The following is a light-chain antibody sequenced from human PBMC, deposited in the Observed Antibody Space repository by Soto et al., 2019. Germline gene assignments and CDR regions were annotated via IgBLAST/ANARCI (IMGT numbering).Light chain of an antibody. V-gene: IGKV1-13*02. CDR3: QQFNSYLVT. CDR1: QGISSA. CDR2: DAS. Sequence: AIQLTQSPSSLSASVGDRVTITCRASQGISSALAWYQQKPGKAPKLLIYDASSLESGVPSRFSGSGSGTDFTLTISILQPEDFATYYCQQFNSYLVTFGPGTKVDIK. J-gene: IGKJ3*01.